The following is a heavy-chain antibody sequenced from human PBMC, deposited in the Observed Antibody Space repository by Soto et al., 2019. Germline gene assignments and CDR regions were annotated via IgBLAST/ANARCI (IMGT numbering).Heavy chain of an antibody. CDR3: ARVLIVVVPAGAQYYYYGMDV. J-gene: IGHJ6*02. V-gene: IGHV6-1*01. CDR2: TYYRSKWYN. D-gene: IGHD2-2*01. Sequence: SQTLSLTCVISGDSVSSNSAAWNWIRQSPSRGLEWLGRTYYRSKWYNDYAVSVKSRITINPGTSKNQFSLQLNSVTPEDTAVYYCARVLIVVVPAGAQYYYYGMDVWGQGTTVTVSS. CDR1: GDSVSSNSAA.